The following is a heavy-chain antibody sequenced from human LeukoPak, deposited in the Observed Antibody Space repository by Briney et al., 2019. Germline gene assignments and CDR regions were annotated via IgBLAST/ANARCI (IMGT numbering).Heavy chain of an antibody. CDR3: AKYCVSASCASECHYYAMDV. D-gene: IGHD2-2*01. CDR2: ISGGGERT. J-gene: IGHJ6*02. Sequence: GGSLRLSCVASGFTFCSHAMSWVRLAPGKGLEWVSAISGGGERTYYADSVKGRFTISRDNSKNTLYLQLNSLGAEDTALYYCAKYCVSASCASECHYYAMDVWGQGTKVTVSS. CDR1: GFTFCSHA. V-gene: IGHV3-23*01.